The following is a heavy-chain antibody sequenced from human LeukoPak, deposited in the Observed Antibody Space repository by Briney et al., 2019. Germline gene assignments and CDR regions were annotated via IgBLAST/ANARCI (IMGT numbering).Heavy chain of an antibody. CDR1: GFTFSSYS. D-gene: IGHD3-22*01. V-gene: IGHV3-48*02. CDR2: ISSSSSTI. CDR3: ARAGEGDSSGYYYESPSGY. J-gene: IGHJ4*02. Sequence: PGGSLRLSCAASGFTFSSYSMTWVRQAPGKGLEWVSYISSSSSTIYYADSVKGRFTISRDNAKNSLYLQMNSLRDEDTAVYYCARAGEGDSSGYYYESPSGYWGQGTLVTVSS.